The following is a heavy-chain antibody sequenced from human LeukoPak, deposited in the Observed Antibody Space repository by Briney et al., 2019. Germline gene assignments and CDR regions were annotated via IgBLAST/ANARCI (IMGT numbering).Heavy chain of an antibody. D-gene: IGHD2-2*01. J-gene: IGHJ4*02. Sequence: SETLSLTCTVSGGSISSGTYYWNWIRQHPGKGLEWIGYIYYSGVTYYNPSLKSRVTISVDTSKNQFSLKLSSVTAADTAVYYCARLVAYCSSTSCSDYWGQGTLVTVSS. V-gene: IGHV4-31*03. CDR2: IYYSGVT. CDR3: ARLVAYCSSTSCSDY. CDR1: GGSISSGTYY.